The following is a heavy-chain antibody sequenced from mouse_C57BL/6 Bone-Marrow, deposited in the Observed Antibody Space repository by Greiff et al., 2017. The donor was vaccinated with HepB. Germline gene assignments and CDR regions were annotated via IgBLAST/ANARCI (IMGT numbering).Heavy chain of an antibody. CDR1: GFTFSDYY. CDR3: AREGYGSSFYFDY. D-gene: IGHD1-1*01. CDR2: INYDGSST. Sequence: DVHLVESEGGLVQPGSSMKLSCTASGFTFSDYYMAWVRQVPEKGLEWVANINYDGSSTYYLDSLKSRFIISRDNAKNILYLQMSSLKSEDTATYYCAREGYGSSFYFDYWGQGTTLTVSS. V-gene: IGHV5-16*01. J-gene: IGHJ2*01.